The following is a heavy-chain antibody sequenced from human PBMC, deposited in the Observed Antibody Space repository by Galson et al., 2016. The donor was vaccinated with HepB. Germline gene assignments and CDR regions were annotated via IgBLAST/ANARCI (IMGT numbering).Heavy chain of an antibody. J-gene: IGHJ6*02. CDR2: ISYDGSNK. Sequence: SLRLSCAASGFTFSTSGIHWVRQAPGKGLEWVAVISYDGSNKFYADSVTSRFTISRDNSQKTLYLPMNSRRAEDTALYYCAKDKCSGSSYNGPIPRYFAKDGCGQGATVTVAS. D-gene: IGHD3-10*02. CDR3: AKDKCSGSSYNGPIPRYFAKDG. CDR1: GFTFSTSG. V-gene: IGHV3-30*18.